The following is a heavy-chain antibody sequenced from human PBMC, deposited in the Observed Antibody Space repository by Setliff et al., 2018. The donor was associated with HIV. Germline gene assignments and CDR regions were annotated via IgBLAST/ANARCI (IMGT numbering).Heavy chain of an antibody. CDR1: GYTFTDYY. Sequence: ASVKVFCKASGYTFTDYYIHWVRQAPGQGLEWMGRINPNNGGTNYAQKFQGRVTMTRDTSISTAYMELSRLRSDDTAVYYCARDGYYDSSGYSAFDIWGQGTMVTVSS. D-gene: IGHD3-22*01. CDR3: ARDGYYDSSGYSAFDI. V-gene: IGHV1-2*06. CDR2: INPNNGGT. J-gene: IGHJ3*02.